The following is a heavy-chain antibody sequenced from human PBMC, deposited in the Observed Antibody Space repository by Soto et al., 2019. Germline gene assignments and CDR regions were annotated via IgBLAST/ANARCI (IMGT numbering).Heavy chain of an antibody. V-gene: IGHV4-38-2*01. Sequence: PSETLSLTCAVSNYSISSGYYWGWIRQPPEKGLEYIGSIFHTGSTYYNPSLKSRVIISVDTSKNQFSLRLNSVTAADTAVYYCARQGSYWGQGALVTVSS. CDR2: IFHTGST. CDR3: ARQGSY. CDR1: NYSISSGYY. J-gene: IGHJ4*02.